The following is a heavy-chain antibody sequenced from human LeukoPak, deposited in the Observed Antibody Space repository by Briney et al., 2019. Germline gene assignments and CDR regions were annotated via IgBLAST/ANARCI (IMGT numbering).Heavy chain of an antibody. Sequence: PSETLSLTCTVSHGSIKANYWTWIRQSPGKGLEWIGFIDDSGTTNYSPSLESRVTISVGTSKNQFSLNLTSVTAADTAIYYCARVVRGAVTSNWFDPWGQGTLVTVSS. CDR1: HGSIKANY. CDR2: IDDSGTT. J-gene: IGHJ5*02. CDR3: ARVVRGAVTSNWFDP. V-gene: IGHV4-59*01. D-gene: IGHD4-17*01.